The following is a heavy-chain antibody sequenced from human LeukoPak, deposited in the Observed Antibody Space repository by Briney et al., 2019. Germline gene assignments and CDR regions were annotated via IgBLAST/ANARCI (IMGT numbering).Heavy chain of an antibody. D-gene: IGHD3-3*01. CDR1: GYTFTGYY. CDR2: INPNSGGT. J-gene: IGHJ6*02. Sequence: GASVKVSCKASGYTFTGYYMHWVRQAPGQGLEWRGWINPNSGGTNYAQKFQGRVTMTRDTSISTAYMELSRLRSDDTAVYYCARDTVSPRFLEWLPVGYYYYGMDVWGQGTTVTVSS. CDR3: ARDTVSPRFLEWLPVGYYYYGMDV. V-gene: IGHV1-2*02.